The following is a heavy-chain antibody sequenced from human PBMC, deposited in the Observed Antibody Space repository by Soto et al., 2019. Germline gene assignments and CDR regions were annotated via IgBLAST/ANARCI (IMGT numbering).Heavy chain of an antibody. J-gene: IGHJ3*02. D-gene: IGHD6-13*01. CDR3: ARFIAAAGKGAFVI. CDR2: IYSGGST. Sequence: GESLKISCAASGFTVSSNYMSWVRQAPGKGLEWVSVIYSGGSTYYADSVKGRFTISRDNSKNTLYLQMNSLRAEDTAVYYCARFIAAAGKGAFVIWGQGTMVTVSS. V-gene: IGHV3-53*01. CDR1: GFTVSSNY.